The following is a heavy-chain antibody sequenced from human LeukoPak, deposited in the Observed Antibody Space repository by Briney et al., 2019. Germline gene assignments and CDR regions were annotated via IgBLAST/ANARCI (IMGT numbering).Heavy chain of an antibody. J-gene: IGHJ2*01. V-gene: IGHV4-59*01. Sequence: SETLSLTCTVSGGSISNSYWSWIRQPPGKGLEWIGYIYYSGSTNYNPSLKSRVTISVDTSKNQFSLKLSSVTAADTAVYYCARSPFGFGGYFDLWGRGTLVTVSS. CDR3: ARSPFGFGGYFDL. CDR1: GGSISNSY. D-gene: IGHD3-16*01. CDR2: IYYSGST.